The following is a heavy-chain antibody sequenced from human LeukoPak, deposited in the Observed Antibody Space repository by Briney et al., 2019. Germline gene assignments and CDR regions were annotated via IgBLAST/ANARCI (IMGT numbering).Heavy chain of an antibody. Sequence: QPGGSLRLSCVASGFTFSSNGMHWVRQAPGKGLEWVTFIQYDGSKKYYADSVKGRFTISKDNSKNTLYLQMNSLRTEDTAVYYCAKDNNGAAAGIIPGSFDLWGQGTMVTVSS. V-gene: IGHV3-30*02. CDR2: IQYDGSKK. J-gene: IGHJ3*01. CDR1: GFTFSSNG. CDR3: AKDNNGAAAGIIPGSFDL. D-gene: IGHD6-13*01.